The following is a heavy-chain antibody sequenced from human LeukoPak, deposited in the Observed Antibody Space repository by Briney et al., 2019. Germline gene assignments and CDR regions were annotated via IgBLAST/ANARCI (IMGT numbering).Heavy chain of an antibody. CDR2: ISNSGTTI. Sequence: GGSLRLSCVASGFSFSDYYMTWIRQAPGKGLEWLSYISNSGTTISYGDSVRGRFTISMDNAKNSLYLQMTSLRPEETAVYYCARDNPNSGWNWLDPWGQGILVTVSS. J-gene: IGHJ5*02. D-gene: IGHD6-19*01. V-gene: IGHV3-11*01. CDR1: GFSFSDYY. CDR3: ARDNPNSGWNWLDP.